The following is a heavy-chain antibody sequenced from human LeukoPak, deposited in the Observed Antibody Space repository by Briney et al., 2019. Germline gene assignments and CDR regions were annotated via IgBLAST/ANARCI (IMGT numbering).Heavy chain of an antibody. CDR3: ARVDYYDSSGLFDY. V-gene: IGHV1-2*02. J-gene: IGHJ4*02. CDR2: INPNSGGT. D-gene: IGHD3-22*01. Sequence: ASVKVSCKASGYTFTGYYMHWVRQAPGQGLEWMGWINPNSGGTNYAQKFQGRVTVTRDTSISTAYMELSRLRSDDTAVYYCARVDYYDSSGLFDYWGQGTLVTVSS. CDR1: GYTFTGYY.